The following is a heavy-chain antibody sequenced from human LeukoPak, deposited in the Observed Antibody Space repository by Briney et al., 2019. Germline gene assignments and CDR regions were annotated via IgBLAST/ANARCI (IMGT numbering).Heavy chain of an antibody. D-gene: IGHD4-17*01. CDR3: ARDLSLGRHDDGEPFDF. J-gene: IGHJ4*02. CDR2: ISGYNGNT. Sequence: ASVMVSCKTSGYTFTNHGISWVRQAPGQGLEWMGWISGYNGNTNYVQKFRGRITMTTDTSTSTAYLQLRSLRSDDTALYYCARDLSLGRHDDGEPFDFWGRGTLVTVSS. CDR1: GYTFTNHG. V-gene: IGHV1-18*01.